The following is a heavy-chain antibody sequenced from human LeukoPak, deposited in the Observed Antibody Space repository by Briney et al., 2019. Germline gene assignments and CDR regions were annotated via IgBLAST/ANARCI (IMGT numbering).Heavy chain of an antibody. CDR1: GGSINNYY. Sequence: PSETLSLTCAISGGSINNYYWSWIRQPPGKGLEWIGYIYYSGTTNYSPSLNSRVNISLDTAKNQFSLRLSSVTAADTAVYYCARDYGSGSYGLDYWGQGTLVTVSS. D-gene: IGHD3-10*01. J-gene: IGHJ4*02. CDR2: IYYSGTT. V-gene: IGHV4-59*12. CDR3: ARDYGSGSYGLDY.